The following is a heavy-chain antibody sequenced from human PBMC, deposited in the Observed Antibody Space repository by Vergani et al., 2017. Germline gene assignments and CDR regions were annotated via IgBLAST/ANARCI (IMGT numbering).Heavy chain of an antibody. CDR3: ARVTIFGGVPHDYYYYGMDV. D-gene: IGHD3-3*01. Sequence: QVQLVQSGAEVKKPGSSVKVSCKASGGTFSSYAISWVRQAPGQGLEWMGGIIPILGIANYAQKFQGRVTITADKSTSTAYMELSSLRSEDTAVYYCARVTIFGGVPHDYYYYGMDVWGQGTTVTVSS. J-gene: IGHJ6*02. V-gene: IGHV1-69*09. CDR2: IIPILGIA. CDR1: GGTFSSYA.